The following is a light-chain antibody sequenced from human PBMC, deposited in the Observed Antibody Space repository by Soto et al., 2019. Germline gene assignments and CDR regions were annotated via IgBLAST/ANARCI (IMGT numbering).Light chain of an antibody. CDR3: QSYDTSLSAGV. V-gene: IGLV1-40*01. CDR2: GNN. J-gene: IGLJ3*02. CDR1: SSNIGAGYD. Sequence: QSVLTQPPSVSGAPGQRVTISCTGSSSNIGAGYDVHWYQQLPGTAPKLVIYGNNNRPSGVPDRISGSKSGTSASLAITGLQAEDEADYYCQSYDTSLSAGVFGGGTKLTVL.